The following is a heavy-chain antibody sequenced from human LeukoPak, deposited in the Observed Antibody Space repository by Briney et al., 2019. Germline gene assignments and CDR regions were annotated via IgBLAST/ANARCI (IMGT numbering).Heavy chain of an antibody. Sequence: SGGSLRPSCAASGFTFSNYWMTWVRQAPGKGLEWVADIKQDGSEKLYVNSVRGRFTISRDNAKMSLFLQMNSLRAEDTAVYYCARDNGVVHGVYYMDVWGKGTTVTVS. CDR2: IKQDGSEK. D-gene: IGHD3-3*01. V-gene: IGHV3-7*01. CDR1: GFTFSNYW. J-gene: IGHJ6*03. CDR3: ARDNGVVHGVYYMDV.